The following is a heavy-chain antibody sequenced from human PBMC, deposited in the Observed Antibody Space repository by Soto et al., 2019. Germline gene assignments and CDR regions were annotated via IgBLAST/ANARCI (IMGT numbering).Heavy chain of an antibody. CDR2: IYYSGST. V-gene: IGHV4-59*08. CDR3: AKILWPEYYFDH. D-gene: IGHD3-10*01. CDR1: GGSISRCY. J-gene: IGHJ4*02. Sequence: SETRSLTCTVYGGSISRCYWSWIRQPPGKGLEWIGYIYYSGSTNYNPSLKSRVTISVDTSKNQFSLKLSSVTAADTAVYYCAKILWPEYYFDHWGQGTLVTVSS.